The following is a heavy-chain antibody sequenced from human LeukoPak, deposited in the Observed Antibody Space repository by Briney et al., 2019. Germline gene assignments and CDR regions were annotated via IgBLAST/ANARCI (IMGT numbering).Heavy chain of an antibody. CDR3: ARVVASTSIDS. Sequence: SETLSLTCTVSGVSIRSTSYYWGWIRQPPGKGLEWIGSIFHSGSVYYNPSLKSRVTISVDPSKNRFSLKLTSVTAADTAVYYCARVVASTSIDSWGQGTLVTVSS. D-gene: IGHD2-15*01. CDR1: GVSIRSTSYY. J-gene: IGHJ4*02. CDR2: IFHSGSV. V-gene: IGHV4-39*07.